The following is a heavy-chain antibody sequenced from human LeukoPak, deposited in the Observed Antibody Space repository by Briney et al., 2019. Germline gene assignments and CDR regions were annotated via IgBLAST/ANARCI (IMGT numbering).Heavy chain of an antibody. Sequence: GGSLRLSCAASGFTFSSYWMSWVRQAPGKGLEWVANIKQDGSEKYYVDSVKGRFTISRDNAKNSLYLQMNSLKTEDTALYYCTTDLGDYGDYVREWGQGTLVTVSS. D-gene: IGHD4-17*01. CDR1: GFTFSSYW. CDR3: TTDLGDYGDYVRE. V-gene: IGHV3-7*03. CDR2: IKQDGSEK. J-gene: IGHJ4*02.